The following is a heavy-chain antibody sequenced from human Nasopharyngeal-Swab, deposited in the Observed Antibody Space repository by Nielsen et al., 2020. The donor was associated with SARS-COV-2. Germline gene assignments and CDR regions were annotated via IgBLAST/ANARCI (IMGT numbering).Heavy chain of an antibody. J-gene: IGHJ6*02. Sequence: GESLKISCAASGFTFSSYAMSWVRQAPGKGPEWVSAISGSGGSTYYADSVKGRFTISRDNSKNTLYLQMNSLRAEDTAVYYCAKGGPPGSIAAALGYYYGTDVWGQGTTVTVSS. CDR1: GFTFSSYA. D-gene: IGHD6-13*01. V-gene: IGHV3-23*01. CDR2: ISGSGGST. CDR3: AKGGPPGSIAAALGYYYGTDV.